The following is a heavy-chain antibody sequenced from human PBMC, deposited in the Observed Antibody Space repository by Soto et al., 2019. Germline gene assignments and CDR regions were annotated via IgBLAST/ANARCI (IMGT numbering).Heavy chain of an antibody. CDR1: GFTFDDYT. V-gene: IGHV3-43*01. J-gene: IGHJ6*02. CDR3: AKDIGVPAPDGMDV. Sequence: PGGSLRLSCAASGFTFDDYTMHWVRQAPGKGLEWVSLISWDGGSTYYADSVKGRFTISRDNSKNSLYLQMNSLRTEDTALYYCAKDIGVPAPDGMDVWGQGTTVTVSS. D-gene: IGHD2-2*01. CDR2: ISWDGGST.